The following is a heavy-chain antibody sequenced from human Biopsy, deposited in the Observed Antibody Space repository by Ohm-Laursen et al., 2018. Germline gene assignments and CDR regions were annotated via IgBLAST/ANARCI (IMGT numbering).Heavy chain of an antibody. CDR2: ISWDSGRI. D-gene: IGHD2-21*01. J-gene: IGHJ6*02. CDR1: GFTVNDHA. CDR3: TKDLIPAGTDV. Sequence: SLRLSCSASGFTVNDHAMHWVRQPPGKGLEWVSGISWDSGRIGYADSVKGRFTVPRDNAKKSLYLEMNSLRPEDTALYFCTKDLIPAGTDVWGQGTTVTVSS. V-gene: IGHV3-9*01.